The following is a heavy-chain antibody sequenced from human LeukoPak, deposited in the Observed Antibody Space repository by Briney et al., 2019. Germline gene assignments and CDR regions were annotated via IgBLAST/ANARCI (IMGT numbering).Heavy chain of an antibody. CDR1: EPTFNNAW. CDR2: IKSKTDGGTT. CDR3: TTWTSH. J-gene: IGHJ4*02. D-gene: IGHD3/OR15-3a*01. Sequence: KPGGSLRLSCAASEPTFNNAWMSWVRQAPGKGLEWVGRIKSKTDGGTTDYAAPAKGRFTISRDDSENTVYLQMNSLKTEDTAVYYCTTWTSHWGQGTLVTVSS. V-gene: IGHV3-15*01.